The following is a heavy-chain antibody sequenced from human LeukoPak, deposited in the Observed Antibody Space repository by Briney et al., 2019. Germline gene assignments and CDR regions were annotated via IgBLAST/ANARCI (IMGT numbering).Heavy chain of an antibody. V-gene: IGHV3-30-3*01. Sequence: QSGGSLRLSCAASGFTFSSYAMHWVRQAPGKGLEWVAVISYDGSNKYYADSVKGRLTISRDNSKNTLYPQMNSLRAEDTAVYYCARDAFRGSGWYAHFDYWGQGTLVTVSS. CDR2: ISYDGSNK. D-gene: IGHD6-19*01. CDR3: ARDAFRGSGWYAHFDY. J-gene: IGHJ4*02. CDR1: GFTFSSYA.